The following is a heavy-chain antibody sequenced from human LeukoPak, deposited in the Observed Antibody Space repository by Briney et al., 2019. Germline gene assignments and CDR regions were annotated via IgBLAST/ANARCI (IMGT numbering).Heavy chain of an antibody. Sequence: GGSLRLSCAASGFTVSSNYMSWVRQAPGKGLEWVSVIYSGGSTYYADSVKGRFTISSDNSKHTLYLQRNSLRAEATAGYYSASHSSGLYYYGMDVWGQGTTVTVSS. CDR3: ASHSSGLYYYGMDV. CDR2: IYSGGST. J-gene: IGHJ6*02. D-gene: IGHD6-19*01. CDR1: GFTVSSNY. V-gene: IGHV3-53*01.